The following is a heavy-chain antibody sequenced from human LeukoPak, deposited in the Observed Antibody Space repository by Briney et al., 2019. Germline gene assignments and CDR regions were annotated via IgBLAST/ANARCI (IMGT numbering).Heavy chain of an antibody. Sequence: PSESLSLTCTVSGGSISSSSYYWGWIRQPPGKGLEWIGSIYYSGSTYYNPSLKSRVTISVDTSKNQFSLKLSSVTAADTAVYYCARVRRVYGSGSYSPYNYYYMDVWGKGTTVTISS. CDR1: GGSISSSSYY. J-gene: IGHJ6*03. D-gene: IGHD3-10*01. CDR3: ARVRRVYGSGSYSPYNYYYMDV. V-gene: IGHV4-39*07. CDR2: IYYSGST.